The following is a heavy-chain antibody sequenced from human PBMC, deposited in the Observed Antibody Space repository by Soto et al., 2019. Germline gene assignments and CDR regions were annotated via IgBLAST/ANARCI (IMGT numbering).Heavy chain of an antibody. V-gene: IGHV1-69*01. CDR3: ARSQGSSTSLEIYYYYYYGMDV. D-gene: IGHD2-2*01. CDR1: GGTFSSYA. Sequence: QVQLVQSGAEVKKPGSSVKVSCKASGGTFSSYAISWVRQAPGQGLEWMGGIIPISDTTNYAQKFQGRVTIPADEYTSTAYMELSSLRSEDTAVYYCARSQGSSTSLEIYYYYYYGMDVWGQGTTVTVSS. J-gene: IGHJ6*02. CDR2: IIPISDTT.